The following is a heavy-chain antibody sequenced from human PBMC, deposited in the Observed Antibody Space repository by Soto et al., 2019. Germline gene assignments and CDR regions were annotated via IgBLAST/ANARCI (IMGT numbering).Heavy chain of an antibody. CDR3: AKAPMTTVVTYFDY. D-gene: IGHD4-17*01. J-gene: IGHJ4*02. CDR1: GFTFSSYA. Sequence: PVGSRILSCTAAGFTFSSYAMSWVRQAQGKGLEWVSAISGSGGSTYYADSVKGRFTISRDNSKNTLYLQMNSLRAEDTAVYYCAKAPMTTVVTYFDYWGQGTLVTVSS. CDR2: ISGSGGST. V-gene: IGHV3-23*01.